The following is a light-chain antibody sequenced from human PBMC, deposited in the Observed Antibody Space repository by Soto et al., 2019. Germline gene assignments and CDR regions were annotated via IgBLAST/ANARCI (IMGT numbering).Light chain of an antibody. Sequence: QAVVTQPPSASGTPGQRVTISCSGSSSNIGRDTVNWYQQLPGTAPKLLIYSTDRRPSGVPDRFSGSKSGTSASLAISGLQSEDEADYYCATWDGSLNGWVFGGGTKVTVL. V-gene: IGLV1-44*01. CDR1: SSNIGRDT. CDR3: ATWDGSLNGWV. CDR2: STD. J-gene: IGLJ3*02.